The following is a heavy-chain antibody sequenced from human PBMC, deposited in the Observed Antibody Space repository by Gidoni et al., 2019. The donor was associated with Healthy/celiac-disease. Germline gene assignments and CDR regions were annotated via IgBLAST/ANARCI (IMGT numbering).Heavy chain of an antibody. CDR3: VVTVADWFPLFDY. D-gene: IGHD3-9*01. V-gene: IGHV4-39*01. CDR1: GRSISSSSYY. Sequence: QLQLQESGPGLVKPSETLSLTCTVSGRSISSSSYYWGWFRQPPGKGLEWIGSIYYSGSTYSNPSLKSRVTISVDTSKNQFSLKLSSVTAADTAVYYCVVTVADWFPLFDYWGQGTLVTVSS. J-gene: IGHJ4*02. CDR2: IYYSGST.